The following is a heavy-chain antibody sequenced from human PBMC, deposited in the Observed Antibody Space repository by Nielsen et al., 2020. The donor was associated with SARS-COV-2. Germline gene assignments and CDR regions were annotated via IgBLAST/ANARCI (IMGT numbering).Heavy chain of an antibody. Sequence: GESLKISCAAPGFTFSSYAMSWVRQAPGKGLEWVSAISGSGGSTYYADSVKGRFTISRDNSKNTLYLQMNSLRAEDTAVYYCAKDTVVVPVNWFDPWGQGTLVTVSS. CDR1: GFTFSSYA. J-gene: IGHJ5*02. CDR3: AKDTVVVPVNWFDP. V-gene: IGHV3-23*01. D-gene: IGHD2-2*01. CDR2: ISGSGGST.